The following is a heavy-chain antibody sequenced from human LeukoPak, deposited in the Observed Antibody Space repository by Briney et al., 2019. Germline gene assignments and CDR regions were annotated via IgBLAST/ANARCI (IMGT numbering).Heavy chain of an antibody. Sequence: SETLSVTCGVYGGSLSGEYWTCIRQSPGKGLEWIGEIHHSGSTNYNPSLKSRITISLDTSKNQFSLTLTPVTAADTALYYCARRGQGNWYFDLWGRGTLVTVSS. CDR1: GGSLSGEY. CDR3: ARRGQGNWYFDL. J-gene: IGHJ2*01. D-gene: IGHD3-10*01. CDR2: IHHSGST. V-gene: IGHV4-34*01.